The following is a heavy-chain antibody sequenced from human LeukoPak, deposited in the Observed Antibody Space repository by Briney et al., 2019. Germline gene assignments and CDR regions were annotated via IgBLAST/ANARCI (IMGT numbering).Heavy chain of an antibody. J-gene: IGHJ5*02. D-gene: IGHD1-26*01. CDR3: ARGNSGSYSQDWFDP. V-gene: IGHV3-7*03. CDR1: DFTFSNYW. Sequence: GGSLRLSCVASDFTFSNYWMSWVRQAPGKGLEWVGNLKQDGSEIYYLDSVKGRFTISRDNAKNSLYLQMNSLRDDDMALYYCARGNSGSYSQDWFDPWGQGTLVTVSS. CDR2: LKQDGSEI.